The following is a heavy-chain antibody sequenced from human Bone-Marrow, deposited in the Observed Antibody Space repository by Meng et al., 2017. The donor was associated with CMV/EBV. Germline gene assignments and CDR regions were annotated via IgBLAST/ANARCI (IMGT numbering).Heavy chain of an antibody. V-gene: IGHV1-69*05. CDR1: GYTFTSYG. CDR3: ARGRAAPKTYYYYGMDV. J-gene: IGHJ6*02. CDR2: IIPIFGTA. Sequence: SVKVSCKASGYTFTSYGISWVRQAPGQGLEWMGGIIPIFGTANYAQKFQGRVTITTDESTSTAYMELSSLRSEDTAVYYCARGRAAPKTYYYYGMDVWGQGTTVTV.